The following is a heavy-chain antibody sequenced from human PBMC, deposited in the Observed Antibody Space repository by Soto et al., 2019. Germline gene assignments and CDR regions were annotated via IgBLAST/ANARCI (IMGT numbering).Heavy chain of an antibody. D-gene: IGHD6-19*01. V-gene: IGHV1-46*01. CDR1: GYTFTSYY. Sequence: ASVKVSCKASGYTFTSYYMHWVRQAPGQGLEWMGIINPSGGSTSYAQKFQGRVTMTTDTSTSTAYMELRSLRSDDTAVYYCARDQTSYSSGWSYGGDFDYWGQGTLVTVSS. J-gene: IGHJ4*02. CDR3: ARDQTSYSSGWSYGGDFDY. CDR2: INPSGGST.